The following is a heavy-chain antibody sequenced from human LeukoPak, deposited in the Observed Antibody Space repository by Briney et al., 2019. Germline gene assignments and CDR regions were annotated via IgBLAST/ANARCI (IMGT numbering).Heavy chain of an antibody. V-gene: IGHV3-23*01. CDR2: IRAGGYDT. Sequence: PAGGSLRLSCAASGFTFNNYAMSWVRQAPGKGLEWVSGIRAGGYDTYYADSVKGRFTISRDNSKNTLYLQMNSLRAEDTAVYYCARDRGVWVRGVIMRPRKSYGMDVWGQGTTVTVSS. D-gene: IGHD3-10*01. CDR3: ARDRGVWVRGVIMRPRKSYGMDV. J-gene: IGHJ6*02. CDR1: GFTFNNYA.